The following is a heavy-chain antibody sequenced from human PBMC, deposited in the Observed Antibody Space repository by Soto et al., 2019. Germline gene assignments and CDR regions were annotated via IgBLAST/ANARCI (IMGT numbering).Heavy chain of an antibody. CDR3: ASRTDAMDV. D-gene: IGHD2-2*01. V-gene: IGHV4-4*02. Sequence: QVQPQESGPGLVKPSGTLSLTCAVSGGSISSSNWWSWVRQPPGKGLEWMGAIFHNGNTYSNTTLTGRVTMSLDKSTNQFSLNLNSVTAADTAVYYCASRTDAMDVWGQGTTVPVSS. CDR2: IFHNGNT. J-gene: IGHJ6*02. CDR1: GGSISSSNW.